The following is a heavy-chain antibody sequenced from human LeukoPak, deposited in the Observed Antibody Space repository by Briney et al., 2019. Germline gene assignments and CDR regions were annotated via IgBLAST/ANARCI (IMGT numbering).Heavy chain of an antibody. CDR3: ARGGSPPEALGDTFDI. Sequence: PGGSLRLSCAASRSTFSNYWMHWVRQGPGKGLVWVSRISGDGRITRNADSVKGRFFISRDNAKNTLYLQMNSLRAEDTAVYYCARGGSPPEALGDTFDIWGQETMVTVSS. V-gene: IGHV3-74*01. D-gene: IGHD1-26*01. CDR1: RSTFSNYW. CDR2: ISGDGRIT. J-gene: IGHJ3*02.